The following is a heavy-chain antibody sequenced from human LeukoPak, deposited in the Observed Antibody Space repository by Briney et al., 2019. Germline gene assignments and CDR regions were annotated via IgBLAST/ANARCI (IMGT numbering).Heavy chain of an antibody. CDR3: ARQRYYDTSGIGWFDP. Sequence: SETLSLTCTVSGGSISSSNYYRGWIRQPPGKGLEWIGSLHYSGFTYYNPSLKSRFTISVDTSKSQFSLKLSSVTAADTAVYYCARQRYYDTSGIGWFDPWGQGALVTVSS. V-gene: IGHV4-39*01. D-gene: IGHD3-22*01. CDR2: LHYSGFT. CDR1: GGSISSSNYY. J-gene: IGHJ5*02.